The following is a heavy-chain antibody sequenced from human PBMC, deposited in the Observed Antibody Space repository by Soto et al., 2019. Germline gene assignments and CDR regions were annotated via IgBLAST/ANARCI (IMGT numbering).Heavy chain of an antibody. J-gene: IGHJ4*02. CDR3: ARAMGIAVAGDY. D-gene: IGHD6-19*01. CDR1: GYTFNSYG. Sequence: GASVKVSCKASGYTFNSYGITWVRQAPGQGLEWMGWISTYSDNTKYAQKLQGRATMTTDTSTTTAYMELRSLRYDDTAVYYCARAMGIAVAGDYWGQGTLVTVSS. CDR2: ISTYSDNT. V-gene: IGHV1-18*04.